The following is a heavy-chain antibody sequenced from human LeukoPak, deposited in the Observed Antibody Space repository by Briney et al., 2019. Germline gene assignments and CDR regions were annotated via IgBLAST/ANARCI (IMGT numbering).Heavy chain of an antibody. V-gene: IGHV3-33*01. D-gene: IGHD1-7*01. J-gene: IGHJ4*02. CDR3: ARGPHRITGTTESLDY. CDR1: GFTFSSYG. CDR2: IWYDGSNK. Sequence: GGSLRLSCAASGFTFSSYGIHWVRQAPGKGLEWVAVIWYDGSNKYYADSVKGRFTISRDNSKNTLYLQMNSLRAEDTAVYYCARGPHRITGTTESLDYWGQGTLVTVSS.